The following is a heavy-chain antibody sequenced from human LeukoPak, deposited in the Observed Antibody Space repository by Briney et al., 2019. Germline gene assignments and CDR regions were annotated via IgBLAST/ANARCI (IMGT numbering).Heavy chain of an antibody. CDR1: GFTFTAYT. CDR2: ISGSGGST. J-gene: IGHJ6*03. Sequence: GGSLRLSCAASGFTFTAYTINWVRQAPGKGLEWVSAISGSGGSTYYADSVKGRFTISRDNSKNTLYLQMNSLRAEDTAVYYCAKGDTGYSSSWFSDYYYYYMDVWGKGTTVTVSS. V-gene: IGHV3-23*01. CDR3: AKGDTGYSSSWFSDYYYYYMDV. D-gene: IGHD6-13*01.